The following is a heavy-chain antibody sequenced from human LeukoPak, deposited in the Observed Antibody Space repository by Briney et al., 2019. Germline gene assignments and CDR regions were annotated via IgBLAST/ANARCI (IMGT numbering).Heavy chain of an antibody. CDR2: IYYSGST. V-gene: IGHV4-39*01. Sequence: PSETLSLTCIVSGDSISSSSYYWGWIRQPPGKGLEWIGSIYYSGSTYYNPSLKSRVTISVDTSKNQFSLKLSSVTAADTATYYCARHGVHQNYDYWGQGTLVTVSS. D-gene: IGHD3-16*01. CDR3: ARHGVHQNYDY. CDR1: GDSISSSSYY. J-gene: IGHJ4*02.